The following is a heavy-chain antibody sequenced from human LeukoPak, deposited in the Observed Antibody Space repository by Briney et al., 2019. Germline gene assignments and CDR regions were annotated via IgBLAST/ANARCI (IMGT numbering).Heavy chain of an antibody. V-gene: IGHV3-23*01. CDR1: GFTFSSYE. D-gene: IGHD3-22*01. CDR2: ISGSGGNT. Sequence: GGSLRLSCAASGFTFSSYEMNWVRQAPGKGLEWVSAISGSGGNTYYADSVKGRFTISRDNSKNTLYLQMNSLRAEDTALYYCAKKGDSSGYYDLAYWGQGTLVTVSS. CDR3: AKKGDSSGYYDLAY. J-gene: IGHJ4*02.